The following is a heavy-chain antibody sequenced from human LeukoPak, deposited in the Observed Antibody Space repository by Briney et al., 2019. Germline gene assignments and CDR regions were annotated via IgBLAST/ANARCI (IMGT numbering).Heavy chain of an antibody. J-gene: IGHJ4*02. V-gene: IGHV3-30*18. D-gene: IGHD3-9*01. CDR2: ISYDGSNK. CDR1: GFTFSSYG. Sequence: GGSLRLSCAASGFTFSSYGMHWVRQAPGKGLEWVAVISYDGSNKYYADSVKGRFTISRDNSKNTLYLQMNSLRAEDTAVYYCAKGGRYYDILTGYSPFDYWGQGTLVTVSS. CDR3: AKGGRYYDILTGYSPFDY.